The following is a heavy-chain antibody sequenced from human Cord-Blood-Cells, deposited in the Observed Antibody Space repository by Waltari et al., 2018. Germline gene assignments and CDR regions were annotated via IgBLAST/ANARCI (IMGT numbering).Heavy chain of an antibody. D-gene: IGHD1-26*01. CDR1: GFTFRSHW. CDR2: ISRDGSST. CDR3: ARLGELLPDY. V-gene: IGHV3-74*01. Sequence: EVQLVESGGGLVQPGGSLRLSCEASGFTFRSHWLPWVRQAPGKGLVWVSRISRDGSSTSYADSVQGRFTISRDNAKNTLYLQMNSLRAEDTAVYYCARLGELLPDYWGQGTLVTVSS. J-gene: IGHJ4*02.